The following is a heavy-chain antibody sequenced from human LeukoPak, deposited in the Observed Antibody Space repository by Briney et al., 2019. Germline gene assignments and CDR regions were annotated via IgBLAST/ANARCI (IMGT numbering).Heavy chain of an antibody. Sequence: GGSLRLSCAASGFTFSRNWMHWVRQAPGKGLVWVSRINGDGSSTNYADSVKDRFTISRDNAKNTLSLQMNSLRAEDTAVYYCVRTIGTTVFDYWGQGNLVTVSP. CDR3: VRTIGTTVFDY. CDR1: GFTFSRNW. J-gene: IGHJ4*02. CDR2: INGDGSST. V-gene: IGHV3-74*01. D-gene: IGHD1-1*01.